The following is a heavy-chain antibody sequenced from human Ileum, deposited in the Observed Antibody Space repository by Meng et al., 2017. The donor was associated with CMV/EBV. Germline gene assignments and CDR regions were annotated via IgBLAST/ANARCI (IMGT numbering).Heavy chain of an antibody. CDR3: ARTSDYYYYLQY. J-gene: IGHJ4*02. D-gene: IGHD3-22*01. V-gene: IGHV4-39*01. Sequence: VSGGSIRSSRYYWGWIRPAPGKGLEWIGNIYYSGNTYYDASLKSRVAISVDTPRNQFSLKLSSVTASDTAVYYCARTSDYYYYLQYWGQGTLVTVSS. CDR1: GGSIRSSRYY. CDR2: IYYSGNT.